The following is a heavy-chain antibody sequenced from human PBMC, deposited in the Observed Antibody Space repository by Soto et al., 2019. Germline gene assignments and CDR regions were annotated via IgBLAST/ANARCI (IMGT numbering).Heavy chain of an antibody. CDR1: GFTFSSYA. CDR2: ISYDGSNK. D-gene: IGHD2-2*01. J-gene: IGHJ4*02. CDR3: ARAAEERGAH. Sequence: GGSLRLSCAASGFTFSSYAMHWVRQAPGKGLEWVAVISYDGSNKYYADSVKGRFTISRDNSKNTLYLQMNSLRAEDTAVYYCARAAEERGAHWGQGTLVTVSS. V-gene: IGHV3-30-3*01.